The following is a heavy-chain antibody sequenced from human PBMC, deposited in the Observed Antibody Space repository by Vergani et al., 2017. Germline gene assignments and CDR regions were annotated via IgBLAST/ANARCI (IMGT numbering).Heavy chain of an antibody. CDR2: IYYSGST. J-gene: IGHJ5*02. D-gene: IGHD3-22*01. CDR1: GGSISSSSYY. CDR3: ARDSGVYYYDSSGYYNWFDP. Sequence: QLQLQESGPGLVKPSETLSLTCTVSGGSISSSSYYWGWIRQPPGKGLEWIGRIYYSGSTYYNPSLKSRVTISVETSKNQFSLKLSSVTAADTAVYYYARDSGVYYYDSSGYYNWFDPWGQGTLVTVSS. V-gene: IGHV4-39*07.